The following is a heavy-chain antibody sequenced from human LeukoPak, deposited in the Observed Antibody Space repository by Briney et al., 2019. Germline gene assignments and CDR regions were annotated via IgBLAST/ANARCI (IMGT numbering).Heavy chain of an antibody. CDR2: INAGNGNT. J-gene: IGHJ4*02. V-gene: IGHV1-3*01. D-gene: IGHD3-10*01. Sequence: ASVKVSCKASGYTFTSYAMHWVRQAPGQRLEWMGWINAGNGNTKYSQKFQGRVTITRDTSASTAYMELSSLRSEDTAVYYCARVSGSYYKNPFDYWGQGTLVTASS. CDR3: ARVSGSYYKNPFDY. CDR1: GYTFTSYA.